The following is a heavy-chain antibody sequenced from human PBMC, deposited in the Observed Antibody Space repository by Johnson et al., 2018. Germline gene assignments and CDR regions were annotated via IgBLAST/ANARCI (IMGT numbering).Heavy chain of an antibody. CDR2: ISWNSGSI. CDR3: ARDSVRAV. D-gene: IGHD3-10*01. Sequence: QLVESGGGVVQPGRSLRLSCAASGFTFDDYAMHWVRQAPGKGLEWVSGISWNSGSIGYADSVKGRFTISRDNAKNSLYLQMNSLRAEDTAVYYCARDSVRAVWGKGTTVTVSS. CDR1: GFTFDDYA. V-gene: IGHV3-9*01. J-gene: IGHJ6*04.